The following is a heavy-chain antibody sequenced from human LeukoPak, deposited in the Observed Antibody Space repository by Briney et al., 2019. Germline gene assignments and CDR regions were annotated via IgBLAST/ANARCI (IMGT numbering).Heavy chain of an antibody. J-gene: IGHJ4*02. Sequence: ASVTVSCKASGYTFTGYYMHWVRQAPGQGLEWMGWINPNSGGTNYAQKFQGRVTMTRDTSISTAYMELSRLRSEDTAVYYCATNYVWGSYRPLDYWGQGTLVTVSS. CDR2: INPNSGGT. CDR1: GYTFTGYY. V-gene: IGHV1-2*02. D-gene: IGHD3-16*02. CDR3: ATNYVWGSYRPLDY.